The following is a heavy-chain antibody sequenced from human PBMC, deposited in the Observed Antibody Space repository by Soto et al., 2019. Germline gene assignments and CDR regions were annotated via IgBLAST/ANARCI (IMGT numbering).Heavy chain of an antibody. J-gene: IGHJ6*02. CDR1: GGSFRGYY. CDR2: INHSGST. V-gene: IGHV4-34*01. CDR3: ARGLGAVTLFGYYYDRIDV. Sequence: SQTLSLSCAVYGGSFRGYYWSWIRQPPGKGLEWIGEINHSGSTNYNPSLKSRVTISVDTSKNQFSLKLSSVTAADTAVYYCARGLGAVTLFGYYYDRIDVWSQGTTDIVSS. D-gene: IGHD4-17*01.